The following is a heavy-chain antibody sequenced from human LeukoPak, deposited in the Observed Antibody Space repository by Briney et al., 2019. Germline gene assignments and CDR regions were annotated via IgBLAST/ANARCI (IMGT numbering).Heavy chain of an antibody. Sequence: GASVKVSCKASGYTFTSYYMHWVRQAPGQGLEWMGIINPSGGSTSYAQKFQGRVTMTRDTSTSTVYMELSSLRSEDTAVYYCARDLESGYDFTFPDYWGQGTLVTVSS. CDR2: INPSGGST. D-gene: IGHD5-12*01. CDR3: ARDLESGYDFTFPDY. CDR1: GYTFTSYY. V-gene: IGHV1-46*01. J-gene: IGHJ4*02.